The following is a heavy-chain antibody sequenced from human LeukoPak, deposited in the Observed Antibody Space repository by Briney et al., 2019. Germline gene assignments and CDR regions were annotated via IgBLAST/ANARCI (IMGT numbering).Heavy chain of an antibody. D-gene: IGHD2-15*01. CDR3: ARGGGYCSGGKCHTFDS. J-gene: IGHJ4*02. CDR2: ISSSSSYI. V-gene: IGHV3-21*01. Sequence: TGGSLRLSCAASGFTFSSYSMNWVRQAPGKGLEWVSSISSSSSYIYYADSVKGRFTISRDNAKNSLYLQMNSLRAEDTAVYYCARGGGYCSGGKCHTFDSWGQGTLVTVSS. CDR1: GFTFSSYS.